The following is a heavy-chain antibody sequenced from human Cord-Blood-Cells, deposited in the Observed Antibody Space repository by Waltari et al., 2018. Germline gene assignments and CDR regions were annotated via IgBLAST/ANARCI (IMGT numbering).Heavy chain of an antibody. J-gene: IGHJ3*01. CDR1: GGSFSGYY. V-gene: IGHV4-34*01. CDR2: INHSGST. Sequence: QVQLQQWGAGLLKPSETLSLTCAVYGGSFSGYYWSWIRQPPGKGLEWIGEINHSGSTNSNRYLNCQLTISVDISMIQFSLHLRSVAAAATAVCYCARCREASELVHDAVVVRGQGTMVTVSS. CDR3: ARCREASELVHDAVVV. D-gene: IGHD1-26*01.